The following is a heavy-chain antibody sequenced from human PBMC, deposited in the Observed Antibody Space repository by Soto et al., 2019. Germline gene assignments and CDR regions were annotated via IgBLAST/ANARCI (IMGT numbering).Heavy chain of an antibody. J-gene: IGHJ6*02. Sequence: PSETLSLTCAVYGGSFSGYYWSWIRQPPGKGLEWIGYIYNSGSTNYNPSLKRRVSISIDTSMNQFSLNLNSVTAADTAVYYCARAEFRSRSLHYYYGLDVWGQGTTVTVSS. D-gene: IGHD3-10*01. CDR1: GGSFSGYY. CDR3: ARAEFRSRSLHYYYGLDV. CDR2: IYNSGST. V-gene: IGHV4-59*01.